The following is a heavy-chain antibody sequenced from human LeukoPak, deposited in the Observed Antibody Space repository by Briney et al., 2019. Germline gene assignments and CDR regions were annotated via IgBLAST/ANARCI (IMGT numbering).Heavy chain of an antibody. CDR1: GGSISSSSYY. V-gene: IGHV4-39*01. CDR2: IYYSGST. CDR3: ASTYRVVYYYYMDV. Sequence: SETLSLTCTVSGGSISSSSYYWGWIRQPPGKGLEWIGSIYYSGSTYYNPSLKSRVTISVDTSKNQFSLKLSSVTAADTAVYYCASTYRVVYYYYMDVWGKGTTVTVSS. D-gene: IGHD2-15*01. J-gene: IGHJ6*03.